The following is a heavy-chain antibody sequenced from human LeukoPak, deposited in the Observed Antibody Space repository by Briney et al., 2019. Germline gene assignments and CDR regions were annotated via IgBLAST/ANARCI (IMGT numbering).Heavy chain of an antibody. CDR3: ARPTTVTTISADAFDI. J-gene: IGHJ3*02. CDR1: GFTFSSYG. V-gene: IGHV3-21*01. D-gene: IGHD4-17*01. CDR2: ISSGGTYK. Sequence: GGSLRLSCAASGFTFSSYGMHWVRQAPGKGLEWVSSISSGGTYKYYADSVKGRFTISRDNAQNSLYLQMNSLRAENSSVYYCARPTTVTTISADAFDIWGQGTMVTVSS.